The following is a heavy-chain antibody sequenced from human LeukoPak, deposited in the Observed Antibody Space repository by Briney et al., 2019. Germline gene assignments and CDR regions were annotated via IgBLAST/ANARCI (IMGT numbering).Heavy chain of an antibody. CDR2: MNPSSGNT. CDR1: GYTFTSYD. V-gene: IGHV1-8*03. J-gene: IGHJ4*02. D-gene: IGHD3-10*01. CDR3: ARDRGYYYGSGSPLANFDY. Sequence: GASVKVSCKASGYTFTSYDINWVRQATGQGLEWMGWMNPSSGNTGYAQKFQGRVTITRNTSISTAYMELSSLRSEDTAVYYCARDRGYYYGSGSPLANFDYWGQGTLVTVSS.